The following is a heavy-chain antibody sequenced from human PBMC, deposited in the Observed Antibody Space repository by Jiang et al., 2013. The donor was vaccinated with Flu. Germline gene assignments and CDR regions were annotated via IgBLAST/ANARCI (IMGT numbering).Heavy chain of an antibody. CDR1: GFTFSSYA. CDR2: ISGSGSST. V-gene: IGHV3-23*01. D-gene: IGHD5-18*01. J-gene: IGHJ4*02. CDR3: AKGRSAYSNVYDY. Sequence: VQLLESGGDLVPPGGSLRLSCAASGFTFSSYAMSWVRQAPGKGLEWVSVISGSGSSTNYADSVKGRFTISRDNSKNTLYLQMNSLRAEDTAVYYCAKGRSAYSNVYDYWGQGTLVT.